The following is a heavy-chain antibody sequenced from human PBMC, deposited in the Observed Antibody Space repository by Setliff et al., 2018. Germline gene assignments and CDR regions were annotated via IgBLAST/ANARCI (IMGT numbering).Heavy chain of an antibody. J-gene: IGHJ6*03. D-gene: IGHD3-3*01. V-gene: IGHV3-49*04. CDR1: GFTFGDYA. Sequence: GGSLRLSCIASGFTFGDYAMSWVRQAPGKGLEWVGFIRSKAYGGTTEYAASVKGRFTISRDDSKSIAYLQMNSLKTEDTAVYYCTREASVDFWSGYPYYYYMDVWGKGTTVTVSS. CDR3: TREASVDFWSGYPYYYYMDV. CDR2: IRSKAYGGTT.